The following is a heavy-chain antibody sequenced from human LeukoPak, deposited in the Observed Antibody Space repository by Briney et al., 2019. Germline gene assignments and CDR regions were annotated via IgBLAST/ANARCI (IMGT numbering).Heavy chain of an antibody. CDR3: SREEYYDIVTVLVSRIFDY. Sequence: SQTLSLTCALSGDIVSRNSAAWHWIRQSPSRGLEWLERTYYRSKLYNDYAVSVKSRITINSDTSKNQFSLQRNSVTPEDTAVYYCSREEYYDIVTVLVSRIFDYWGQGTLVTVSS. V-gene: IGHV6-1*01. J-gene: IGHJ4*02. D-gene: IGHD3-9*01. CDR2: TYYRSKLYN. CDR1: GDIVSRNSAA.